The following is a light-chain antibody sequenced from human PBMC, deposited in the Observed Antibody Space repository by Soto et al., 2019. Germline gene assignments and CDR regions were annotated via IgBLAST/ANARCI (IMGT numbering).Light chain of an antibody. CDR3: QQYYSYPPVP. V-gene: IGKV1-8*01. Sequence: AIRMTQSPSSLSASTGDRVTITCRASQGISSYLAWYQQKPGKAPKLLIYAASTLQSGVPSRFSGSAAGTDFTLPIRCLQSEDLATYYCQQYYSYPPVPFGQGTRLEIK. CDR1: QGISSY. CDR2: AAS. J-gene: IGKJ5*01.